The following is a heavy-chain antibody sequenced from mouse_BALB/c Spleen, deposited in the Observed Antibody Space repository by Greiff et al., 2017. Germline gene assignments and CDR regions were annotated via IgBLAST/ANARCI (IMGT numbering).Heavy chain of an antibody. Sequence: VHLVESGAELAKPGASVKMSCKASGYTFTSYWMHWVKQRPGQGLEWIGYINPSTGYTEYNQKFKDKATLTADKSSSTAYMQLSSLTSEDSAVYYCARLRLRRDYAMDYWGQGTSVTVSS. CDR2: INPSTGYT. V-gene: IGHV1-7*01. CDR3: ARLRLRRDYAMDY. CDR1: GYTFTSYW. D-gene: IGHD2-4*01. J-gene: IGHJ4*01.